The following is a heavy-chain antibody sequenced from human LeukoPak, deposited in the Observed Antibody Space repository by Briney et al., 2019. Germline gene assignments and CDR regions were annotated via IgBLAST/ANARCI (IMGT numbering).Heavy chain of an antibody. Sequence: GGSLRLSCAASGFTFSSYAMHWVRQAPGKGLEWVAVISYDGSNKYYADSVKGRFTISRDNSKNTLYLQMDSLRAEDTAVYYCARDPLGDSTYYFDYWGQGTLVTVSS. CDR3: ARDPLGDSTYYFDY. J-gene: IGHJ4*02. D-gene: IGHD2-21*01. CDR2: ISYDGSNK. CDR1: GFTFSSYA. V-gene: IGHV3-30*04.